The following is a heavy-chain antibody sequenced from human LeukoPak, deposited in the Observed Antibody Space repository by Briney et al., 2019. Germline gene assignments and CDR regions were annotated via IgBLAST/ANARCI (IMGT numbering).Heavy chain of an antibody. J-gene: IGHJ4*02. CDR2: IGTAGDT. CDR1: GFTFSSYD. D-gene: IGHD6-19*01. Sequence: PGGSLRLSCAASGFTFSSYDMHWVRQATGKGLEWVSAIGTAGDTYYPGSVKGRFTISRENAKNSLYLQMNSLRAGDTAVYYCARSPLSSGWYDNWGQGTLVTVSS. V-gene: IGHV3-13*01. CDR3: ARSPLSSGWYDN.